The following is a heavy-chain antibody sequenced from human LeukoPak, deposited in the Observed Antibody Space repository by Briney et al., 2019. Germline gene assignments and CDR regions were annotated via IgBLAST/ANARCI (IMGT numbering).Heavy chain of an antibody. CDR1: GFTFSSYG. V-gene: IGHV3-30*18. D-gene: IGHD3-22*01. CDR3: AKRLGYYDSSEGYFDY. Sequence: GRSLRLSCAASGFTFSSYGMHWVRQAPGKGLEWVAVISYDGSNKNYADSVKGRFTISRDISKDMLYLQMNSLRAEDTAVYYCAKRLGYYDSSEGYFDYWGQGTLVTVSS. CDR2: ISYDGSNK. J-gene: IGHJ4*02.